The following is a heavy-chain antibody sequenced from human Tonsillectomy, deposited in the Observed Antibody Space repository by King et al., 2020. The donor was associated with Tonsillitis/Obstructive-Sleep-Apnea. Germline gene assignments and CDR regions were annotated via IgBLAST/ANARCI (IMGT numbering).Heavy chain of an antibody. V-gene: IGHV4-39*01. D-gene: IGHD1-14*01. J-gene: IGHJ4*02. CDR2: IFETGIT. CDR3: ARHGRSRLDPNDY. Sequence: LPLQESGPRLVKPSETLSLTCIVSGGSISGGSNFWGWVRQPPGRGLEWIGSIFETGITYYNLSLKSRLTMSVDTAKNHISLKLSSVTAADTAVYYCARHGRSRLDPNDYWGQGVLVTVAS. CDR1: GGSISGGSNF.